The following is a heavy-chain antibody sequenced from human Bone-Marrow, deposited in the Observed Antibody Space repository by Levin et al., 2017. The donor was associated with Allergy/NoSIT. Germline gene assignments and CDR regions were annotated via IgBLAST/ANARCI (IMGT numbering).Heavy chain of an antibody. CDR1: GFAFSSYS. CDR2: ISYDGSTE. V-gene: IGHV3-30-3*01. Sequence: LSLTCAASGFAFSSYSVHWVRQAPGKGLEWVAVISYDGSTEYYADSVKGRFTISRDNSKSTLFLQMNSLRAEDTAVYYCARSRVILSSSPFDYWGQGTLVTVSS. CDR3: ARSRVILSSSPFDY. D-gene: IGHD3-10*01. J-gene: IGHJ4*02.